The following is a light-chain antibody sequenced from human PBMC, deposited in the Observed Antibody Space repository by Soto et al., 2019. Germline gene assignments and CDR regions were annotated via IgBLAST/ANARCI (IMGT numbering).Light chain of an antibody. J-gene: IGKJ4*02. CDR2: GAS. V-gene: IGKV3-15*01. CDR3: QQYNDCPPLT. CDR1: QSVTTN. Sequence: EIVMTQSPATLSVSPGERATLSCMASQSVTTNLAWYQQKAGQAPRLLIYGASTRATGIPAMFSGSGSETEFTNTISSLQSEEFAVYYCQQYNDCPPLTFGGGTKVEIK.